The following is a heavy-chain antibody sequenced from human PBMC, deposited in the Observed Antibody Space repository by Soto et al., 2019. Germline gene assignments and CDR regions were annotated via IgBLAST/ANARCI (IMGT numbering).Heavy chain of an antibody. V-gene: IGHV1-18*01. J-gene: IGHJ5*02. CDR2: ISLYSDGT. CDR3: ARVVPGAEAWFGP. Sequence: ASVKVSCKTSGDTFSNYGITCVRQAPGQPLEWLGWISLYSDGTSYAQKFRGRVSMTTDTSTTTAYMELRSLRSDDTAVYYCARVVPGAEAWFGPWGQGTLVTVSS. CDR1: GDTFSNYG.